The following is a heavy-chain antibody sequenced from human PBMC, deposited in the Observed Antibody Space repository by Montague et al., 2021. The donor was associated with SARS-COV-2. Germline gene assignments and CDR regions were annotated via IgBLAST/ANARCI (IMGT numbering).Heavy chain of an antibody. V-gene: IGHV4-59*01. Sequence: SETLSLTCTVSGGSISNYYWNWIRQPPGKGLEWIGYIYYSGNTNYNPSLKGRVTMSLDTSKTQFSLKLTSVTAADTAVYCCARMQWLGVRAFDVWGQGTLVTVSS. CDR2: IYYSGNT. J-gene: IGHJ3*01. D-gene: IGHD3-10*01. CDR1: GGSISNYY. CDR3: ARMQWLGVRAFDV.